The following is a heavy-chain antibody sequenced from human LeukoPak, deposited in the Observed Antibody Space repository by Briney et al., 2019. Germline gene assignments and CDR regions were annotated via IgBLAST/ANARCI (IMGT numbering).Heavy chain of an antibody. CDR3: ARVRCSSTSCLNWFDP. J-gene: IGHJ5*02. CDR2: INPNSGGT. D-gene: IGHD2-2*01. V-gene: IGHV1-2*02. Sequence: ASVKVSCKASGYTFTSYYMHWVRQAPGQGLEWMGWINPNSGGTNYAQKFQGRVTMTRDTSISTAYMELSRLRSDDTAVYYCARVRCSSTSCLNWFDPWGQGTLVTVSS. CDR1: GYTFTSYY.